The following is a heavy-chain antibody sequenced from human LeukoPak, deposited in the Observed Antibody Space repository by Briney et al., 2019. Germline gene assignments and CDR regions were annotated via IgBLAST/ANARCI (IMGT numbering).Heavy chain of an antibody. Sequence: GESLKISCQGSGYSFTSYWIGWVRQMPGKGLEWMGIIYPGDSDTRYSPSFQGQVTISADKSISTAYLQWSSLKASDTAMYYCARHTYYYDSSGYYVVSGGFDYWGQGTLVTVSS. V-gene: IGHV5-51*01. D-gene: IGHD3-22*01. CDR3: ARHTYYYDSSGYYVVSGGFDY. J-gene: IGHJ4*02. CDR2: IYPGDSDT. CDR1: GYSFTSYW.